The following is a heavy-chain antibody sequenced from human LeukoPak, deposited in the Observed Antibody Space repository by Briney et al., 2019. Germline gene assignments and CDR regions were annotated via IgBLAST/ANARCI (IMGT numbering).Heavy chain of an antibody. J-gene: IGHJ4*02. CDR1: GFTFNTYT. D-gene: IGHD3-22*01. CDR2: ISASGSYL. Sequence: GGSLRLSCAASGFTFNTYTMNWVRQAPGKGLEGVSSISASGSYLYYADSVKGRFTISRDNAKNSLYLQMNSLRAEDTAVYYCARVYTMIVVVDYWGQGTLVTVSS. CDR3: ARVYTMIVVVDY. V-gene: IGHV3-21*01.